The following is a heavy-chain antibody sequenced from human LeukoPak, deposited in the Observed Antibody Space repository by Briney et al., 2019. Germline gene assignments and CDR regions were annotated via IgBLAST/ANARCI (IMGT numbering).Heavy chain of an antibody. J-gene: IGHJ6*03. CDR1: GGTFSSYA. CDR2: IIPIFGTA. Sequence: ASVKVSCKASGGTFSSYAISWVRQAPGQGLEWMGGIIPIFGTANYAQKFQGRVTITTDESTSTAYMELSSLRSEDTAVYYCARAAKPHYYYYYMDVWGKGTTVTVSS. CDR3: ARAAKPHYYYYYMDV. V-gene: IGHV1-69*05.